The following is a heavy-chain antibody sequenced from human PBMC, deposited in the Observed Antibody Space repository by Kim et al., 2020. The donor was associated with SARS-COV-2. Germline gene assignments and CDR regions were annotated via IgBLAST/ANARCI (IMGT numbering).Heavy chain of an antibody. V-gene: IGHV1-24*01. CDR3: ATLDSSGYYKDYYFDY. J-gene: IGHJ4*02. Sequence: ASVKVSCKVSGYTLTELSMHWVRQAPGKGLEWMGGFDPEDGETIYAQKFQGRVTMTEDTSTDTVYMELSSLRSEDTAVYYCATLDSSGYYKDYYFDYWGQGTLVTVSS. CDR2: FDPEDGET. CDR1: GYTLTELS. D-gene: IGHD3-22*01.